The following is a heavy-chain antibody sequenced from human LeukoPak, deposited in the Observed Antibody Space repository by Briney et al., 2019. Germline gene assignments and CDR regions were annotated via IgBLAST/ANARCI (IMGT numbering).Heavy chain of an antibody. CDR3: ARVAGSYDFDY. D-gene: IGHD1-26*01. CDR1: GGSISSYY. J-gene: IGHJ4*02. Sequence: SETLSLTCTVSGGSISSYYWSWFRQPAGKGLEWIGRIYNSGSTNNNPSLTSRVTMSVDTSNNQFSLKLSSVTAADTAVYYCARVAGSYDFDYWGQGTLVTVSS. CDR2: IYNSGST. V-gene: IGHV4-4*07.